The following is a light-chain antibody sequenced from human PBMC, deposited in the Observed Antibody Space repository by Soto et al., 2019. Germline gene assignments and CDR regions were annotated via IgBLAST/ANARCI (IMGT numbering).Light chain of an antibody. V-gene: IGKV1-9*01. Sequence: IQLTQSPSSLSASVGVRVTITCRASQGISSDLAGYQQKPGEAPKLLIYVASTLQSGVPSRFSGSGSGTDFTLTISSLQPEDFATYYGQQLNSYPRTFGPGTKVDIK. J-gene: IGKJ3*01. CDR3: QQLNSYPRT. CDR2: VAS. CDR1: QGISSD.